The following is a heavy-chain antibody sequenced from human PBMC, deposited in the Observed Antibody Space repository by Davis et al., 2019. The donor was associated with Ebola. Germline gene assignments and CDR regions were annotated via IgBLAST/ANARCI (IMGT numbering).Heavy chain of an antibody. J-gene: IGHJ4*02. CDR1: GLTFSNYK. CDR2: ITHDENDT. D-gene: IGHD5-12*01. CDR3: GLQGYSGYVY. V-gene: IGHV3-30*09. Sequence: PGGSLRLSCTASGLTFSNYKMYWVRQAPGKGLECVAVITHDENDTYHADSVKGRFAVSRDNSKNTLYLQMNTLRVEDTAMYYCGLQGYSGYVYWGRGTLITVSS.